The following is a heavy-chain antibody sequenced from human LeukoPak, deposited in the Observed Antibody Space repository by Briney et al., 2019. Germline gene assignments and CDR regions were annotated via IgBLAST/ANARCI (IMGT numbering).Heavy chain of an antibody. V-gene: IGHV4-39*01. CDR3: ATVSQEDYYDSSGYYYYYYYMDV. J-gene: IGHJ6*03. CDR1: GFTLSSYGTN. D-gene: IGHD3-22*01. CDR2: IYYSGST. Sequence: PGGSLRLSCAASGFTLSSYGTNWVRQAPGKGLEWIGSIYYSGSTYYNPSLKSRVTISVDTSKNQFSLKLSSVTAADTAVYYCATVSQEDYYDSSGYYYYYYYMDVWGKGTTVTVSS.